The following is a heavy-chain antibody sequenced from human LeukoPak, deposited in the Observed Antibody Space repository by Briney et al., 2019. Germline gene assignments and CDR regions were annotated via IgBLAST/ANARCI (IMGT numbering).Heavy chain of an antibody. CDR2: INPNSGGT. V-gene: IGHV1-2*02. Sequence: GASVKVSCKASGYTFTGYYMHWVRQAPGQGLEWMGWINPNSGGTNYAQKFQGRVTMTRDTSISTAYMELSRPRSDDTAVYYCAILPDCSSTSCYTVDYWGQGTLVTVSS. CDR3: AILPDCSSTSCYTVDY. CDR1: GYTFTGYY. D-gene: IGHD2-2*02. J-gene: IGHJ4*02.